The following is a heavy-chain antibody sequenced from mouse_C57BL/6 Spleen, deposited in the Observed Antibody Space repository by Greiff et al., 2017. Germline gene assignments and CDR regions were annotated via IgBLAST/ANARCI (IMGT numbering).Heavy chain of an antibody. V-gene: IGHV2-5*01. CDR2: IWRGGST. CDR3: AKANWDPTGYFDY. J-gene: IGHJ2*01. Sequence: QVQLKESGPGLVQPSQSLSITCTVSGFSLTSYGVHWVRQSPGKGLEWLGVIWRGGSTDYNAAFMSRLSITKDNSKSQVFFKMNSLQADDTAIYYCAKANWDPTGYFDYWGQGTTLTVSS. CDR1: GFSLTSYG. D-gene: IGHD4-1*01.